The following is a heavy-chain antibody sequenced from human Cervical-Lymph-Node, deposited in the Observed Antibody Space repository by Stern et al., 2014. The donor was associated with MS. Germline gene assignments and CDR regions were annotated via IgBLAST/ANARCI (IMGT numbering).Heavy chain of an antibody. CDR3: ARDRDYYDSSGYYPGDAFDI. CDR1: GYTFTGYY. J-gene: IGHJ3*02. Sequence: VQLVESGAEVKKPGASVKVSCKASGYTFTGYYMYWVRQAPGQGLEWMGRINPNSGGTNYAQKFQGRVTMTRDTSISTAYMELSRLRSDDTAVYYCARDRDYYDSSGYYPGDAFDIWGQGTMVTVSS. V-gene: IGHV1-2*06. D-gene: IGHD3-22*01. CDR2: INPNSGGT.